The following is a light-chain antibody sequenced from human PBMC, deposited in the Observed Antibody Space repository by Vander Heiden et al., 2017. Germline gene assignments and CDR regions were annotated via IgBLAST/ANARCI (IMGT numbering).Light chain of an antibody. CDR2: EVS. CDR1: SSDVGGYNY. CDR3: SSYTSSSTRV. Sequence: QAAMTQPASVSGSAGQSITICCTGTSSDVGGYNYVSWYQQHPGKAPKLMIYEVSNRPSGVSNRFSGSKSGNTASLTLSGLQAEDEADYYCSSYTSSSTRVFGGGTKLTVL. V-gene: IGLV2-14*01. J-gene: IGLJ2*01.